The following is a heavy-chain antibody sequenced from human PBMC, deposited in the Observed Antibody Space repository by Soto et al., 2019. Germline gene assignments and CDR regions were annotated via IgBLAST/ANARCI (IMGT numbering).Heavy chain of an antibody. CDR2: ISYDGSNK. CDR3: ARGYSYGYEDYYYGMDV. J-gene: IGHJ6*02. Sequence: GGSLRLSCAASGFTFSSYGMRWVRQAPGKGLEWVAVISYDGSNKYYADSVKGRFTISRDNSKNTLYLQMNSLRAEDTAVYYCARGYSYGYEDYYYGMDVWGQGTTVTVSS. D-gene: IGHD5-18*01. CDR1: GFTFSSYG. V-gene: IGHV3-30*03.